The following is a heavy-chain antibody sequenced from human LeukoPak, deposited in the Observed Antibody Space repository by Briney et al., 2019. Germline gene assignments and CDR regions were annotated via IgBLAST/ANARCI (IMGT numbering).Heavy chain of an antibody. CDR3: ARDVRTAYYDFWSGYYRENWFDP. Sequence: GVLRLSCAASGFTFSSYSMNWVRQAPGKGLEWVSSISSSSSYIYYADSVKGRFTISRDNAKNSLYLQMNSLRAEDTAVYYCARDVRTAYYDFWSGYYRENWFDPWGQGTLVTVSS. CDR1: GFTFSSYS. V-gene: IGHV3-21*01. D-gene: IGHD3-3*01. CDR2: ISSSSSYI. J-gene: IGHJ5*02.